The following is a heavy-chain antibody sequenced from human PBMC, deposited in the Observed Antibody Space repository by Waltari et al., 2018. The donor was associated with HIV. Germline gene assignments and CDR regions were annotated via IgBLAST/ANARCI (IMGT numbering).Heavy chain of an antibody. V-gene: IGHV4-61*02. CDR3: ARGIDDSTGYMKNGFDY. J-gene: IGHJ4*02. Sequence: QVQLQESGPGLVKPSQTLSLTCTVSGGSISSGNYYWSWIRQHAGKGLEWIGRIFGSGGTNYNPSLKSRVTISVDTSKNQFSLRLSSLTAADTAVYFCARGIDDSTGYMKNGFDYWGQGTLVTVSS. D-gene: IGHD3-22*01. CDR2: IFGSGGT. CDR1: GGSISSGNYY.